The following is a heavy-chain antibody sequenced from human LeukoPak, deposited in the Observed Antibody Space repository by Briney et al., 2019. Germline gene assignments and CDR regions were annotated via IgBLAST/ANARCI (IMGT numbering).Heavy chain of an antibody. CDR3: VRDRPSYAFDI. V-gene: IGHV3-74*01. Sequence: GGSLRLSCAASGFTFSSYWMHWVRQAPGKGLVWVSQINSDGRSTSCADSVKGRFTISRDNDKNTLYLQMNSLRAEDTAVYYCVRDRPSYAFDIWGQGTMVTVSS. CDR2: INSDGRST. CDR1: GFTFSSYW. J-gene: IGHJ3*02.